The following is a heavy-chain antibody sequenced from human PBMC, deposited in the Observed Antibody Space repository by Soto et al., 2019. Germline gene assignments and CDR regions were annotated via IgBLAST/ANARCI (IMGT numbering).Heavy chain of an antibody. J-gene: IGHJ4*02. CDR1: GFTFSDYY. D-gene: IGHD3-9*01. CDR3: AKTPLRYFDWLSPYFDY. V-gene: IGHV3-11*01. Sequence: GGSLRLSCAASGFTFSDYYMSGIRQAPGKGLEWVSYISSSGSTIYYADSVKGRFTISRDNAKNSLYLQMNSLRAEDTAVYYCAKTPLRYFDWLSPYFDYWGQGTLVTVSS. CDR2: ISSSGSTI.